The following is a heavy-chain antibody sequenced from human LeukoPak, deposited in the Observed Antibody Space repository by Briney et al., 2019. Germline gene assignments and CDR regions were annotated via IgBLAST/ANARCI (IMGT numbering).Heavy chain of an antibody. CDR3: ANLAYYYDSSGPKTSDY. V-gene: IGHV3-30-3*01. CDR1: GFTFSSYA. CDR2: ISYDGSNK. Sequence: GGSLRLSCAASGFTFSSYAMHWVRQAPGKGLEWVAVISYDGSNKYYADSVKGRFTISRDNSKNTLYLQMNSLRAEDTAVYYCANLAYYYDSSGPKTSDYWGQGTLVTVSS. J-gene: IGHJ4*02. D-gene: IGHD3-22*01.